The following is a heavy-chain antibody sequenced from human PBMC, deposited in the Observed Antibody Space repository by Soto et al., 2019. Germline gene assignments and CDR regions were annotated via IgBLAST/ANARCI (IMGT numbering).Heavy chain of an antibody. CDR3: TTEALRYSGSYDY. CDR2: FKSKTDGGTT. D-gene: IGHD1-26*01. CDR1: GFTFSNAW. J-gene: IGHJ4*02. Sequence: PGGPLRLSCAASGFTFSNAWMNWVRPAPGKGLEWVGRFKSKTDGGTTDYAAPVKGRFTISRDDSKNTLYLRMNSLKIEDTAVNYSTTEALRYSGSYDYWGQGTLVTVSS. V-gene: IGHV3-15*07.